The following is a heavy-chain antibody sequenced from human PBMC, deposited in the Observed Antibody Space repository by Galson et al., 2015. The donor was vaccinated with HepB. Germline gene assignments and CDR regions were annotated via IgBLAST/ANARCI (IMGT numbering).Heavy chain of an antibody. CDR1: GGSISSGGYY. CDR3: ARGYAGEPQDY. Sequence: TLSLTCTVSGGSISSGGYYWSWIRQHPGKGLEWIGYIYYSGSTYYNPSLKSRVTISVDTSKNQFSLKLSSVTAADTAVYYCARGYAGEPQDYWGQGTLVTVSS. V-gene: IGHV4-31*03. CDR2: IYYSGST. D-gene: IGHD2-8*01. J-gene: IGHJ4*02.